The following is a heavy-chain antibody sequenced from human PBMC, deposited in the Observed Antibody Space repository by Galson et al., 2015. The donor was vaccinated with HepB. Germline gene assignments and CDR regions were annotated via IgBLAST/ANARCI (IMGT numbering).Heavy chain of an antibody. D-gene: IGHD4-11*01. J-gene: IGHJ4*02. CDR3: ARTYATVTNTKSLDY. CDR2: IAWDDDK. V-gene: IGHV2-70*11. CDR1: GFSLSTSGMC. Sequence: PALVKPTQTLTLTCTFSGFSLSTSGMCVSWIRQPPGKALEWLARIAWDDDKYYSTSLKTRLTISKDTSKNQVVLTMTNMDPVDTATYYCARTYATVTNTKSLDYWGQGTLVTVSS.